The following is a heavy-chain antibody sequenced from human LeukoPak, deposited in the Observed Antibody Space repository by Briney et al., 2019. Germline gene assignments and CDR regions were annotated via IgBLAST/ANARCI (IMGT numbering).Heavy chain of an antibody. Sequence: ASVKVSCKASGYTFTGYYMHWVRQAPGQGLEWMGWINPNSGGTNYAQKFQGRVTMTRDTSISTAYMELSRLRSDDTAVYYCARGTYGSGSYPDQPLDCWGQGTLVTVSS. CDR1: GYTFTGYY. V-gene: IGHV1-2*02. J-gene: IGHJ4*02. CDR3: ARGTYGSGSYPDQPLDC. CDR2: INPNSGGT. D-gene: IGHD3-10*01.